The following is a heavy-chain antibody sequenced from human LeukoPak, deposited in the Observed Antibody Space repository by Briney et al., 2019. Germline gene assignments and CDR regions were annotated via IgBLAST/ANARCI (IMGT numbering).Heavy chain of an antibody. J-gene: IGHJ4*02. D-gene: IGHD3-10*01. CDR1: GGTFNNYA. Sequence: ASVKVSCKASGGTFNNYAISWVRQAPGQGLEWMGGIIPIFPTANYAPKFQGRVTITADESTSTAYMELSSLRSGDTAMYYCARASHGFIITQATFDYWGQGTVVTASS. CDR3: ARASHGFIITQATFDY. CDR2: IIPIFPTA. V-gene: IGHV1-69*01.